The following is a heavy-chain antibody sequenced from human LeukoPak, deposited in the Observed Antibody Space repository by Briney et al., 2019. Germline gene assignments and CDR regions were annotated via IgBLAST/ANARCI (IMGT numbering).Heavy chain of an antibody. CDR3: ARWGVAATVDAFDI. CDR2: IYTSGGT. CDR1: GGSISSYY. J-gene: IGHJ3*02. V-gene: IGHV4-4*07. Sequence: PSETLSLTCTVSGGSISSYYWSWIRQPAGKGLEWIGRIYTSGGTNYNPSLKSRVTMSVDTSKNQFSLKLSSVTAADTAVYYCARWGVAATVDAFDIWGQGTMVTVSS. D-gene: IGHD2-15*01.